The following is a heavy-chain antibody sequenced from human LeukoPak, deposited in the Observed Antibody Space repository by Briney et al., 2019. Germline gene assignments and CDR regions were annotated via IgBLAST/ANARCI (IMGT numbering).Heavy chain of an antibody. CDR2: IYYSGST. D-gene: IGHD6-6*01. J-gene: IGHJ5*02. V-gene: IGHV4-39*01. CDR3: ARRKSSANWFDP. Sequence: PSETLSLTRTVSGGSTSSSRYDWGWIRQPQGKGLEWIGSIYYSGSTYYNPSLKSRVTISVDTSKNQFSLKLSSVTAADTAVYYCARRKSSANWFDPWGQGTLVTVSS. CDR1: GGSTSSSRYD.